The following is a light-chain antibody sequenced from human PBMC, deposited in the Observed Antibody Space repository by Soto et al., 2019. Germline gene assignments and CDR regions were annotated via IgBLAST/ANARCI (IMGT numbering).Light chain of an antibody. V-gene: IGKV3-15*01. CDR3: QQQENGPLT. J-gene: IGKJ4*01. CDR1: QSVSSN. CDR2: GAS. Sequence: EIVMTQSPATLSVSPGERATLSCRASQSVSSNLAWYQQKLGQAPRLLIYGASTRAIGIPARFSGSGSGTEFIRTISSLQSEECAVDYCQQQENGPLTFGGGTKVEIK.